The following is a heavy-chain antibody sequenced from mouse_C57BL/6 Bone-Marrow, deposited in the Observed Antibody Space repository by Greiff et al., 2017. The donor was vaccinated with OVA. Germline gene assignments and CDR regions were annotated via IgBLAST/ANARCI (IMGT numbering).Heavy chain of an antibody. CDR3: ARDRYGNSYFDY. D-gene: IGHD2-1*01. CDR2: ISDGGSYT. J-gene: IGHJ2*01. Sequence: EVQRVESGGGLVKPGGSLKLSCAASGFTFSSYAMSWVRQTPEKRLEWVATISDGGSYTYYPDNVKGRFTISRDNAKNNLYLQMSHLKSEDTAMYYCARDRYGNSYFDYWGQGTTLTVSS. V-gene: IGHV5-4*01. CDR1: GFTFSSYA.